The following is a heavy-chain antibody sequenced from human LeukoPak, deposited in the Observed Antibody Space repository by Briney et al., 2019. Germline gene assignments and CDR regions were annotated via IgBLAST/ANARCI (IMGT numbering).Heavy chain of an antibody. CDR3: ARAEDVVAYNWFDP. CDR2: IYYSGST. V-gene: IGHV4-31*03. J-gene: IGHJ5*02. D-gene: IGHD2-2*01. Sequence: SQTLSLTCTVSGGPISSGGYYWSWIRQHPGKGLEWIGYIYYSGSTYYNPSLKSRVTISVDTSKNQFSLKLSSVTAADTAVYYCARAEDVVAYNWFDPWGQGTLVTVSS. CDR1: GGPISSGGYY.